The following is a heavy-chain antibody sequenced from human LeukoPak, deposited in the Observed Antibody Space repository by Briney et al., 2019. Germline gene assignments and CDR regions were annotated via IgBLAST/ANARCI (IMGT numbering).Heavy chain of an antibody. CDR1: GGTFSSYA. D-gene: IGHD4-17*01. CDR2: IIPILGIA. V-gene: IGHV1-69*04. J-gene: IGHJ5*02. Sequence: SVKVSCKASGGTFSSYAINWVRQAPGQGLEWMGRIIPILGIANYAQKFQGRVTITADKSTSTAYMELSSLRSEDTAVYYCARGTMTTTLENWFDPWGQGTLVTVSS. CDR3: ARGTMTTTLENWFDP.